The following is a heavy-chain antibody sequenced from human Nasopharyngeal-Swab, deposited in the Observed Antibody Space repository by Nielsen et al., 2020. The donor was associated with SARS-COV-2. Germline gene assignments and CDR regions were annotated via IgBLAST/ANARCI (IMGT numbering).Heavy chain of an antibody. V-gene: IGHV3-23*01. J-gene: IGHJ3*02. CDR3: AKKLENILRYFDWLLDAFDI. Sequence: GQSLKISCAASGFTFISYAMSWVRQAPGKGLEWVSAISGSGGSTYYADSVKGRFTISRDNSKNTLYLQMNSLRAEDTAVYYCAKKLENILRYFDWLLDAFDIWGQGTMVTVSS. CDR1: GFTFISYA. CDR2: ISGSGGST. D-gene: IGHD3-9*01.